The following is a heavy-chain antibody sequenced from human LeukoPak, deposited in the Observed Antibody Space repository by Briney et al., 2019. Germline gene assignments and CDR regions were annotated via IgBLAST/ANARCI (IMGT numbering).Heavy chain of an antibody. J-gene: IGHJ6*03. Sequence: GGSLRLSCAASGFTFSDYYMSWIRQAPGKGLEWVSNIGSSDSTIYYADSVKGRFTISRDNSKNTLYLQMNSLRAEDTAVSYCARVHYDFWSGYRYYYYMDVWGKGTTVTDSS. CDR2: IGSSDSTI. V-gene: IGHV3-11*01. CDR3: ARVHYDFWSGYRYYYYMDV. CDR1: GFTFSDYY. D-gene: IGHD3-3*01.